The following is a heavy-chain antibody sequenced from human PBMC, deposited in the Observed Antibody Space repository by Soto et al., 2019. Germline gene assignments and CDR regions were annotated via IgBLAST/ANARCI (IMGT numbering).Heavy chain of an antibody. V-gene: IGHV1-69*04. CDR1: GGTFSSYT. J-gene: IGHJ3*02. CDR3: ARDPKNPPHAFNI. Sequence: SVKVSCKASGGTFSSYTISCVRQAPGQGLEWMGRIIPILGIANYAQKFQGRVTITADKSTSTAYMELSSLRSEDTAVYYCARDPKNPPHAFNIGVQGTRVTVSS. CDR2: IIPILGIA.